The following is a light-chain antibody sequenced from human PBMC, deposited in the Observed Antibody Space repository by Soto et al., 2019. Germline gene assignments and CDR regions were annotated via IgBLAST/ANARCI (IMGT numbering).Light chain of an antibody. V-gene: IGKV4-1*01. CDR2: WAS. Sequence: DIVMTQSPDSLAVSLGERATINCKSSQRVLYSSNNKNYLAWYQQKPGQPPKLLIYWASTRESGVPDRFSGSGSGTEFTLTIRSLQAEDVAVYYCQQYYSTPQTFGQGTKLEIE. CDR3: QQYYSTPQT. CDR1: QRVLYSSNNKNY. J-gene: IGKJ2*01.